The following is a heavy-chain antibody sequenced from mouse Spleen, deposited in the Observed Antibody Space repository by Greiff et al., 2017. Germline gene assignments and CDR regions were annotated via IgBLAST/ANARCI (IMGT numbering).Heavy chain of an antibody. CDR2: INPYNGGT. Sequence: VQLQQSGPELVKPGASMKISCKASGYSFTGYTMNWVKQSHGKNLEWIGLINPYNGGTSYNQKFKGKATLTVDKSSSTAYMELLSLTSEDSAGYYCARRYYGSSYEGAMDYWGQGTSVTVSS. D-gene: IGHD1-1*01. CDR1: GYSFTGYT. V-gene: IGHV1-37*01. CDR3: ARRYYGSSYEGAMDY. J-gene: IGHJ4*01.